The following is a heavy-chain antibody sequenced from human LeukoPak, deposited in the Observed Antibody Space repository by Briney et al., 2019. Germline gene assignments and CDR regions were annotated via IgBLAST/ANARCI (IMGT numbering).Heavy chain of an antibody. CDR2: ITYGGERT. Sequence: GGSLRLSCAASGFIFSDYAMSWIRQAPGEGLEWVSTITYGGERTYFADSVKGRFTVSRDNSKNTLYLQEDGLRAEDTATYYCAEGGLSGRFGYWGQGTLVTVSS. CDR3: AEGGLSGRFGY. J-gene: IGHJ4*02. D-gene: IGHD3-16*01. CDR1: GFIFSDYA. V-gene: IGHV3-23*01.